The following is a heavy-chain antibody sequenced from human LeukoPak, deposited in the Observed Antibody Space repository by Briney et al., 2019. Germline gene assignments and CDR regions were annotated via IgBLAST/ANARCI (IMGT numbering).Heavy chain of an antibody. J-gene: IGHJ4*02. D-gene: IGHD3-3*01. Sequence: SETLSLTCAVSGEPFSGYYWGWIRQPPGKGLELIVEINRHGNTDYNPSLKSRVSMSIDTSKNQFSLKLISVTAADTAVYYCARLVPERFFQLNPEGYYDYWGQGTLVTVSS. CDR1: GEPFSGYY. CDR3: ARLVPERFFQLNPEGYYDY. CDR2: INRHGNT. V-gene: IGHV4-34*01.